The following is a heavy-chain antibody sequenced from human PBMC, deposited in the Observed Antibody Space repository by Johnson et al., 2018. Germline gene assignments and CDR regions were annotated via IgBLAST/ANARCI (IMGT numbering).Heavy chain of an antibody. J-gene: IGHJ6*03. CDR1: AFTFSNYG. V-gene: IGHV3-30*03. CDR2: VSSDGTNE. D-gene: IGHD1-26*01. CDR3: TTDDGGRGSDYYYYYMDV. Sequence: VQLVESGGGVVQPGRSLRLSCTASAFTFSNYGMHWVRLAPGKGLEWVAVVSSDGTNEFYADSVKGRFTNSRDNSKNTLYLQMNSLKTEDTAVYYCTTDDGGRGSDYYYYYMDVWGKGTTVTVSS.